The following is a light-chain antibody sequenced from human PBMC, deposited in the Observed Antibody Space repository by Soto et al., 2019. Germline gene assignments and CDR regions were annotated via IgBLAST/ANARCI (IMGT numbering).Light chain of an antibody. Sequence: EIVLTQSPGTLSLSPGERATLSCGASQTIVRSFLAWYQQKPGQAPRLLIHGASSRATGIPDRFSGSGSGTDFTLTIDRLEPEDFAVYYCQRYGSSPCAFGQGTKLEIK. CDR3: QRYGSSPCA. CDR1: QTIVRSF. CDR2: GAS. V-gene: IGKV3-20*01. J-gene: IGKJ2*02.